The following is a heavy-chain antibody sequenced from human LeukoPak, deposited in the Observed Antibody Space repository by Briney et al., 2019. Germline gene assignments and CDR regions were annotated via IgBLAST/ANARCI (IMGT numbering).Heavy chain of an antibody. Sequence: GESLKISCEGSGYSFTSYWIGWVRQMPGKGLEWMGIIYPGDSDTRYSPSFQGQVTISADKSISTAYLQWSSLKASDTAMYYCARHGYYDSSGYFRGSPADYWGQGTLVTVSS. V-gene: IGHV5-51*01. CDR3: ARHGYYDSSGYFRGSPADY. CDR1: GYSFTSYW. D-gene: IGHD3-22*01. J-gene: IGHJ4*02. CDR2: IYPGDSDT.